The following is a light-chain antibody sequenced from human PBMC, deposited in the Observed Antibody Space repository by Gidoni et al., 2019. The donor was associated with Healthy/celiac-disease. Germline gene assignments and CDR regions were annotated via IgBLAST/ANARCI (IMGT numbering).Light chain of an antibody. CDR3: QVWDSSSDHVV. J-gene: IGLJ2*01. V-gene: IGLV3-21*04. CDR1: NIGSKS. CDR2: YDS. Sequence: YVLTQPPSVSVAPGKTARITCGGNNIGSKSVHWYQQKPGQAPVLVIYYDSDRPSGIPERFSGSNSGNTATLTISRVEAGDEADYYCQVWDSSSDHVVFGGGTKLTVL.